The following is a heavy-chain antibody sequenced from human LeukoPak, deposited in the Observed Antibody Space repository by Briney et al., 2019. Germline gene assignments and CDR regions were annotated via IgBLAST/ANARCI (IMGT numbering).Heavy chain of an antibody. V-gene: IGHV4-39*07. CDR1: SGSINSSSYY. CDR3: ASTDHGGGYDQGPGTLDY. Sequence: SETLSLTCSVSSGSINSSSYYWGWVRQPPGKGLEWLGSVYYRGSTYYNPSLKSRVTISVDTSKNQFSLKLSSVTAADTAVYYCASTDHGGGYDQGPGTLDYWGQGTLVTVSS. D-gene: IGHD5-12*01. J-gene: IGHJ4*02. CDR2: VYYRGST.